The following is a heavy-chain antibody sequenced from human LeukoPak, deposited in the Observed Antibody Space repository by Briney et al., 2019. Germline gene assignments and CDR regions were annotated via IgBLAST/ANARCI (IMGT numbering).Heavy chain of an antibody. CDR3: AFLWSGYY. V-gene: IGHV3-30-3*01. CDR1: GFTFSSYA. J-gene: IGHJ4*02. Sequence: PGGSLRLSCAASGFTFSSYAMHWIRQAPGKGLEWVAVISYDGSNKYYADSVKGRFTISRDNSKNTLYLQMNSLRAEDTAVYYCAFLWSGYYWGQGTLVTVSS. D-gene: IGHD3-3*01. CDR2: ISYDGSNK.